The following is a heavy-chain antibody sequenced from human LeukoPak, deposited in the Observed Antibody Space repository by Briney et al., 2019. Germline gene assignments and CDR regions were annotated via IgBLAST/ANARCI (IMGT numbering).Heavy chain of an antibody. CDR2: IYSAGTT. Sequence: GGSLRLSCAAFGFAVNSNYMSWVRQAPGKGLEWVSVIYSAGTTFYADSVKGRLTISRDNSKNTLYLRMDSLRAEDTAVYYCAGGVLPYYFDYWGQGTLVTVSS. CDR1: GFAVNSNY. V-gene: IGHV3-66*01. CDR3: AGGVLPYYFDY. D-gene: IGHD3-3*01. J-gene: IGHJ4*02.